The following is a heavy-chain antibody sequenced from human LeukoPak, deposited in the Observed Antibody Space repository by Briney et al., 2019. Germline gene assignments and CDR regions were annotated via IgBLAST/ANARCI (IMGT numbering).Heavy chain of an antibody. CDR2: IVVGSGNT. V-gene: IGHV1-58*02. CDR3: AAVEGGYETPQGPFDY. D-gene: IGHD5-12*01. Sequence: SVKVSCKASGFTFTSSAMQWVRQARGQRHEWIGWIVVGSGNTNYAQKFQERVTITRDMSTSTAYMELSSLRSEDTAVYYCAAVEGGYETPQGPFDYWGQGTLVTVSS. CDR1: GFTFTSSA. J-gene: IGHJ4*02.